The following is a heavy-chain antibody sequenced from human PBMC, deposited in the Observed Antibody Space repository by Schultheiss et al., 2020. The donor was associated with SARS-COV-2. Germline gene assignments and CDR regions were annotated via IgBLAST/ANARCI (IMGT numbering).Heavy chain of an antibody. CDR3: ARALPTAMAPTDY. V-gene: IGHV3-74*01. D-gene: IGHD5-18*01. CDR1: GFTFSSYA. CDR2: INSDGSST. J-gene: IGHJ4*02. Sequence: GGSLRLSCAASGFTFSSYAMSWVRQAPGKGLEWVSRINSDGSSTTYADSVRGRFTISRDNAKNTVYLQMNSLRVEDTAVYYCARALPTAMAPTDYWGQGTLVTVAS.